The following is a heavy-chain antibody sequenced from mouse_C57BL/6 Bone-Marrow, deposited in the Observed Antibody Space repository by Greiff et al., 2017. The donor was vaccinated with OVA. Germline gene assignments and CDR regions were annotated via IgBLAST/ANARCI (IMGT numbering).Heavy chain of an antibody. D-gene: IGHD2-5*01. V-gene: IGHV1-81*01. CDR3: ARPYSNSWFAY. Sequence: VQRVESGAELARPGASVKLSCKASGYTFTSYGISWVKQRSGQGLEWIGEIYPRSGNTYYNDKFKGKATLTADKSSSTAYMELRSLTSEDSAVYFCARPYSNSWFAYWGQGTLVTVSA. CDR1: GYTFTSYG. CDR2: IYPRSGNT. J-gene: IGHJ3*01.